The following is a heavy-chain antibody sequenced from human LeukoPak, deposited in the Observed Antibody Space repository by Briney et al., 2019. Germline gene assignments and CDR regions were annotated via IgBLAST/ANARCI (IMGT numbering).Heavy chain of an antibody. CDR1: GVSIRTSGGG. D-gene: IGHD5-18*01. V-gene: IGHV2-5*02. Sequence: SGPTVGNPTPTLTLTWTFPGVSIRTSGGGVGLIRQPPGKALEWLALIYWDDDKRYSPSLKSRLTITKDTSKNQVVLTMTNMDPVDTATYYCAHMDTAIAGRDWGQGTLVTVSS. CDR2: IYWDDDK. CDR3: AHMDTAIAGRD. J-gene: IGHJ4*02.